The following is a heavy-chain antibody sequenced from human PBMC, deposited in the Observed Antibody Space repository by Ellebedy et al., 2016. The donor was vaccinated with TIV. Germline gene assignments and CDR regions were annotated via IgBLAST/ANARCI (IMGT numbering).Heavy chain of an antibody. CDR3: TRDLTNIVSGDY. CDR2: INPNSGGT. V-gene: IGHV1-2*02. J-gene: IGHJ4*02. Sequence: AASVTVSCKTSGYTFTDYYLHWVRQAPGQGLEWMAWINPNSGGTNYAQKFQGRVTVTRDTSTSTAFLELSRLRSDDTAVYYCTRDLTNIVSGDYWGQGTLVTVSS. CDR1: GYTFTDYY. D-gene: IGHD5/OR15-5a*01.